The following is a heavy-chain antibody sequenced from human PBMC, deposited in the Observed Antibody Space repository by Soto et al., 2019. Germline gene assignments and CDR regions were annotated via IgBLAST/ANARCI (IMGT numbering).Heavy chain of an antibody. CDR3: ARDPQRGYSGRDV. V-gene: IGHV3-48*02. Sequence: EVQLVESGGGLVQPGGSLRLSCAASGFSFSTYDMNWVRQAPGKGLEWVSYISSGGQTIKSTDSVKGRFTISRDNAKNSLYLQMSGVRDEDTGVYYCARDPQRGYSGRDVWGQWTTVTVSS. D-gene: IGHD2-2*01. CDR2: ISSGGQTI. CDR1: GFSFSTYD. J-gene: IGHJ6*02.